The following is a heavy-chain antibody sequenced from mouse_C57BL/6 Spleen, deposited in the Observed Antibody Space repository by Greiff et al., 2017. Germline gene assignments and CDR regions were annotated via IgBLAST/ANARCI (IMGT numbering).Heavy chain of an antibody. D-gene: IGHD1-1*01. J-gene: IGHJ4*01. CDR3: TRGPTVVAHYYAMDY. Sequence: DVKLVESGEGLVKPGGSLKLSCAASGFTFSRYAMSWVRQTPEKRLAWVAYISSGGDYIYYADTVKGRFTLSSDNARNTLYLQMSSLKSEDTAMYYCTRGPTVVAHYYAMDYWGQGTAVTVAS. V-gene: IGHV5-9-1*02. CDR1: GFTFSRYA. CDR2: ISSGGDYI.